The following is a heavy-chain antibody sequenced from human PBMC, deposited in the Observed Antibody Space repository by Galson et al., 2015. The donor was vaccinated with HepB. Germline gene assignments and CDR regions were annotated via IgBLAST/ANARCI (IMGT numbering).Heavy chain of an antibody. D-gene: IGHD1-7*01. V-gene: IGHV3-33*01. J-gene: IGHJ4*02. CDR3: ARYNWNYEGVDY. CDR2: IWYDGSNK. Sequence: HWVRQAPGKGLEWVAVIWYDGSNKYYADSVKGRFTISRDNSKNTLYLQMNSLRAEDTAVYYCARYNWNYEGVDYWGQGTLVTVSS.